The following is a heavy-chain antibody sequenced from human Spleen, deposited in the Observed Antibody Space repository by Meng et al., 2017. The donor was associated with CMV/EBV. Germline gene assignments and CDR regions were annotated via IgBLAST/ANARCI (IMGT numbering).Heavy chain of an antibody. Sequence: GESLKISCVASGFTVSNNYLSWVRQAPGKGLEWVSIIQNDGTTYYTDSVKGRFTISRDNSKNTLYLQMNNRRTEDTAVYYRARHDFLSGNRDYWGQGALVTVSS. CDR1: GFTVSNNY. J-gene: IGHJ4*02. D-gene: IGHD3-3*01. V-gene: IGHV3-66*02. CDR2: IQNDGTT. CDR3: ARHDFLSGNRDY.